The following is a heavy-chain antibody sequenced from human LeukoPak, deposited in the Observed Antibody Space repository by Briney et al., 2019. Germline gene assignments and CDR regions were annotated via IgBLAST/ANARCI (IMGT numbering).Heavy chain of an antibody. CDR2: IYYSGSY. V-gene: IGHV4-30-4*01. CDR1: GGSISSGDYY. J-gene: IGHJ6*02. CDR3: ARDASSGYYGMDV. Sequence: SHTLSLTCTVSGGSISSGDYYWSWVRQPPGKGLEWIGYIYYSGSYYYNPSVKSRVTISIDTSKNHFSLRLSSVTAADTAVYYCARDASSGYYGMDVWGQGTTVTVSS. D-gene: IGHD3-10*01.